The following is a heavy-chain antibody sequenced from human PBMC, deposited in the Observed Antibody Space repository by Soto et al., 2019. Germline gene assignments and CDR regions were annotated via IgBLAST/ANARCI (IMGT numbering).Heavy chain of an antibody. D-gene: IGHD3-22*01. J-gene: IGHJ4*02. CDR2: IYYSGST. V-gene: IGHV4-59*01. Sequence: SETLSLTCTVSGGSIRTYYWSWIRQPPGKGLEWIGYIYYSGSTRYNPSLKSRVTISVDTSKNQFSLKLSSVTAADTAVYYCARGAYYYDSSGYYLYYDYWGQGTLVTVSS. CDR1: GGSIRTYY. CDR3: ARGAYYYDSSGYYLYYDY.